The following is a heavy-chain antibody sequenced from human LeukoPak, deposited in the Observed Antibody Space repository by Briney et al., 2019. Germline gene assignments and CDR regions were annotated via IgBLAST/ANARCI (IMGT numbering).Heavy chain of an antibody. CDR2: ISSSGSTI. J-gene: IGHJ4*02. CDR1: GFTFSNYN. V-gene: IGHV3-48*04. D-gene: IGHD3-16*01. CDR3: ARGWGDYPNESGGTDY. Sequence: PGGSLRLSCAASGFTFSNYNMNWVRQAPGKGLEWVSYISSSGSTIYYADSVKGRFTISRDNAKNSLYLQMNSLRAEDTAVYYCARGWGDYPNESGGTDYWGQGTLVTVSS.